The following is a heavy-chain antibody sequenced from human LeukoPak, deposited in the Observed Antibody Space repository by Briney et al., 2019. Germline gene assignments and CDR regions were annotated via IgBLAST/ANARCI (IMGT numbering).Heavy chain of an antibody. Sequence: PGGSLRLSCAATGFTFSTHAMTWVRQAPGKGLEWVSAISISGSTYYADSVKGRFTISRDNSENTLYLQMNSLRAEDTAVYYCAKSSTAMVPFDLWGRGTLVTVSS. CDR3: AKSSTAMVPFDL. J-gene: IGHJ2*01. CDR2: ISISGST. CDR1: GFTFSTHA. V-gene: IGHV3-23*01. D-gene: IGHD5-18*01.